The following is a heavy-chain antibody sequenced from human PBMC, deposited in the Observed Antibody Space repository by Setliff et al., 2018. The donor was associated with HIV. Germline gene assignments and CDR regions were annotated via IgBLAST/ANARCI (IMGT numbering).Heavy chain of an antibody. D-gene: IGHD5-18*01. J-gene: IGHJ4*02. CDR3: ARGDSYGYRWYFDY. V-gene: IGHV3-7*03. Sequence: GGSLRLSCAASGFTFSSYWMSWVRQAPGKGLEWVSNIKQDGSEKSYVGSVKGRFTISRDNAKNSLYLQMNSLRAEDTAVYYCARGDSYGYRWYFDYWGQGTLVTVSS. CDR2: IKQDGSEK. CDR1: GFTFSSYW.